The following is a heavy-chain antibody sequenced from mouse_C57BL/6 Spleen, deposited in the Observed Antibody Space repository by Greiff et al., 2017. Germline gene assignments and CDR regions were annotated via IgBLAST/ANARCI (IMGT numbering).Heavy chain of an antibody. CDR3: YYLYPYYDSVDY. CDR2: IYPNSGST. V-gene: IGHV1-64*01. D-gene: IGHD5-5*01. CDR1: GYTFTSYW. J-gene: IGHJ4*01. Sequence: VQLQQPGAELVKPGASVKLSCKASGYTFTSYWMHWVKQRPGQGLEWIGMIYPNSGSTNYNEKFKSKATLTVDKSSRTAYMQLSSLTSEDSAVYYCYYLYPYYDSVDYWGQGTSVTVSS.